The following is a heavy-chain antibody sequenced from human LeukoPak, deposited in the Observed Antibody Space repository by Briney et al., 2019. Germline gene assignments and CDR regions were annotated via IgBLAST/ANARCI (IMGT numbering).Heavy chain of an antibody. CDR3: ARDSPGYSSSWYEYWFDP. CDR1: GFTFSSYA. J-gene: IGHJ5*02. CDR2: ISGSGGST. Sequence: PGGSLRLSCAASGFTFSSYAMSWVRQAPGKGLEWVSAISGSGGSTYYADSVKGRFTISRDNSKNTLYLQMNSLRAEDTAVYYCARDSPGYSSSWYEYWFDPWGQGTLVTVSS. D-gene: IGHD6-13*01. V-gene: IGHV3-23*01.